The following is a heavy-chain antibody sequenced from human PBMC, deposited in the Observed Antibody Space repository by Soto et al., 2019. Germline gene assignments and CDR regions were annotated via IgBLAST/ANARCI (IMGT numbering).Heavy chain of an antibody. CDR3: ASHPGPTTSENWCDP. D-gene: IGHD5-12*01. V-gene: IGHV1-18*01. CDR2: ISTYSGDT. Sequence: QVHLVQSGVEVKTPGASVKVSCQASGYTFFTYDISWVRQAPGQGLEWMGWISTYSGDTKYAQKFQGRVTMTTDTSTNTAYLELRSLRSDDTAVYYRASHPGPTTSENWCDPWGQGTRVTVSS. J-gene: IGHJ5*02. CDR1: GYTFFTYD.